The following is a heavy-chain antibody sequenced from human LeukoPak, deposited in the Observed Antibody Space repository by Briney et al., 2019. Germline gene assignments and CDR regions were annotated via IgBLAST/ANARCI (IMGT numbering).Heavy chain of an antibody. Sequence: SETLSLTCTVSGGSISSYYWSWIRQPAGKGLEWIGRIYTSGSTNYNPSLKSRVTMSVDTSKNQFSLKLNSVTAADTAVYYCARGLFDMNTIRPFPFDLWGQGTLVTVSS. D-gene: IGHD5-24*01. CDR1: GGSISSYY. CDR3: ARGLFDMNTIRPFPFDL. J-gene: IGHJ4*02. V-gene: IGHV4-4*07. CDR2: IYTSGST.